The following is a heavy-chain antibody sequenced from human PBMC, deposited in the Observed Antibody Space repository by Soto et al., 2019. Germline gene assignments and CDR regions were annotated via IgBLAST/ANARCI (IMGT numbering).Heavy chain of an antibody. CDR1: GFTFSSYA. CDR2: ISYDGSNK. V-gene: IGHV3-30-3*01. CDR3: ARGPIDCSGGSCRYYFDY. J-gene: IGHJ4*02. D-gene: IGHD2-15*01. Sequence: QVQLVESGGGVVQPGRSLRLSCAASGFTFSSYAMHWVRQAPGKGLEWVAVISYDGSNKYYADSVKGRFTISRDNSKHTLYLQMNSLRAEDTAVYYCARGPIDCSGGSCRYYFDYWGQGTLVTVSS.